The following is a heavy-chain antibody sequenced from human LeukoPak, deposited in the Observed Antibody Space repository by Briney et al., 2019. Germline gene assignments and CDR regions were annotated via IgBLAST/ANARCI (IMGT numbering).Heavy chain of an antibody. D-gene: IGHD3-22*01. V-gene: IGHV3-30*18. Sequence: GGSLRLSCAASGFTFSSYGMHWVRQAPGKGLEWVAVISYDGSNKYYADSVKGRFTISRDNSKSTLYLQMNSLRAEDTAVYYCAKVIGTYYYDSSGYGGADYWGQGTLVTVSS. CDR1: GFTFSSYG. CDR3: AKVIGTYYYDSSGYGGADY. CDR2: ISYDGSNK. J-gene: IGHJ4*02.